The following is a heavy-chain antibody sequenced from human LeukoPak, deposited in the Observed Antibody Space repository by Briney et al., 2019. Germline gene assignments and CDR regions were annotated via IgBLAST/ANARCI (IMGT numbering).Heavy chain of an antibody. D-gene: IGHD2-8*01. Sequence: GGSLRFSCAASGCTFSSYWLSWVRKAPGKGLEWVANITFDGSEKYYVDSVRGRFTISRDNAKSSLYLQMNSLTAEDTAVYYCTADLDKADGLWGQGTKVTVSS. CDR3: TADLDKADGL. CDR1: GCTFSSYW. J-gene: IGHJ3*01. V-gene: IGHV3-7*01. CDR2: ITFDGSEK.